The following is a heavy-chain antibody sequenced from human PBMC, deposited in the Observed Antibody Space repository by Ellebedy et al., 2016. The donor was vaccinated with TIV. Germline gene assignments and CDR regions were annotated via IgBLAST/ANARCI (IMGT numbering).Heavy chain of an antibody. V-gene: IGHV3-64D*06. CDR2: ISSNGGST. J-gene: IGHJ6*02. Sequence: PGGSLRLSCSASGFTFSSYAMHWVRQAPGKGLEYVSAISSNGGSTYYADSVKGRFTISRDNSNTTLYLQISMLSGEDTAVYYCVKGGSGSYHYYYGMDVWGQGTTVTVSS. D-gene: IGHD3-10*01. CDR1: GFTFSSYA. CDR3: VKGGSGSYHYYYGMDV.